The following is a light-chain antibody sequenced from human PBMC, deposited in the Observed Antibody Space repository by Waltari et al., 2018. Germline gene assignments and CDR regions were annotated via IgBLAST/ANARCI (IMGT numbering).Light chain of an antibody. CDR3: QQYYSTPYT. CDR2: WAS. V-gene: IGKV4-1*01. J-gene: IGKJ2*01. CDR1: QSVLYSSNNKNY. Sequence: DIVMTQSPDSLAVSLGEKATINSKSRQSVLYSSNNKNYLAWYQQKPGQPPKLLIYWASTRESGVPDRFSGSGSGTDFTLTISSLQAEDVAGYYCQQYYSTPYTFGQGTKLEIK.